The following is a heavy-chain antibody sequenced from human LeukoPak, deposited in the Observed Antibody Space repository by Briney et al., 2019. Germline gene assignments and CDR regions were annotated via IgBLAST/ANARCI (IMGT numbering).Heavy chain of an antibody. CDR3: AKDPRFLEWLPPHGRDY. J-gene: IGHJ4*02. D-gene: IGHD3-3*01. CDR1: GFTFSSYA. V-gene: IGHV3-23*01. Sequence: GGSLRLSCAASGFTFSSYAMSWVRQAPGKGLEWVSAISGSGGSTYYADSVKGRFTISRDNSKNTLYLQMNSLRAEDTAVYYCAKDPRFLEWLPPHGRDYWGQGTLVTVSS. CDR2: ISGSGGST.